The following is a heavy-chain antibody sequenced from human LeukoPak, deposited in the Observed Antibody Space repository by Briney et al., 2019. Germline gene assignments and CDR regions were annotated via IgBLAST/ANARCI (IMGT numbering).Heavy chain of an antibody. V-gene: IGHV3-48*02. CDR1: GFTLSIYS. CDR2: IGSSGRTI. D-gene: IGHD2-21*02. Sequence: PGGSLTLSCAASGFTLSIYSMNWVRQAPGRGVDWVSHIGSSGRTIYYADSVKGRFTISRDNAKHSLYLQIDSLRDEDTAVYYCARLLGVVVTARYSDYWGQGTLVAVSS. J-gene: IGHJ4*02. CDR3: ARLLGVVVTARYSDY.